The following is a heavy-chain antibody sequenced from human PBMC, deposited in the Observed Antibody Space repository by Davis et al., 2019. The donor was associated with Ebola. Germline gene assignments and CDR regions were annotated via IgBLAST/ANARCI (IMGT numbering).Heavy chain of an antibody. CDR2: IHYSGST. J-gene: IGHJ4*02. V-gene: IGHV4-59*12. D-gene: IGHD5-18*01. CDR3: ARGRYSYGYFDY. Sequence: MPGGSLRLSCTASGGSINSFYWSWIRQPPGKGLEWIAYIHYSGSTKYNPSLESRVTIAVDTSKNQFSLKLSSVTAADTAVYYCARGRYSYGYFDYWGQGTQVTVSS. CDR1: GGSINSFY.